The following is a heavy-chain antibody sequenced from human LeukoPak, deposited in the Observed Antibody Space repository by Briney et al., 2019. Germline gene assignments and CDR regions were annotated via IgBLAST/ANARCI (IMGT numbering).Heavy chain of an antibody. CDR3: ARDRWLQLGAFDI. Sequence: GGSLRLSCAASGFTFSDYYMSWIRQAPGKGLEWVSYISSSGSTIYYTDSVKGRFTISRDNAKNSLYLQMNSLRAEDTAVYYCARDRWLQLGAFDIWGQGTMVTVSS. D-gene: IGHD5-24*01. CDR2: ISSSGSTI. V-gene: IGHV3-11*01. J-gene: IGHJ3*02. CDR1: GFTFSDYY.